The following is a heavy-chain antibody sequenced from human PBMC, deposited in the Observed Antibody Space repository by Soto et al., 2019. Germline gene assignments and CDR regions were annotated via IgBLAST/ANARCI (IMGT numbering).Heavy chain of an antibody. J-gene: IGHJ5*02. CDR3: AKSPPYYYGSGSYYSWFDP. Sequence: GGSLRLSCAASGFTFSSYAMSWVRQAPGKGLEWVSAISGSGGSTYYADSVKGRFTISRDNSKNTLYLQMNSLRAEDTAVYYCAKSPPYYYGSGSYYSWFDPWGQGTLVTVSS. CDR1: GFTFSSYA. V-gene: IGHV3-23*01. D-gene: IGHD3-10*01. CDR2: ISGSGGST.